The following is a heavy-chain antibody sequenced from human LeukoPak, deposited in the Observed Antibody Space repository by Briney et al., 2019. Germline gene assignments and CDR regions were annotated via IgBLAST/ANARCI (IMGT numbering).Heavy chain of an antibody. D-gene: IGHD6-13*01. CDR1: GGSISSGGYY. V-gene: IGHV4-31*11. CDR3: ARAVHNPIAASTHDDAFDI. CDR2: IYYSGST. J-gene: IGHJ3*02. Sequence: PSQTLSLTCAVSGGSISSGGYYWSWIRQHPGKGLEWIGYIYYSGSTYYNPSLKSRVTISVDTSKNQFSLKLSSVTAADTAVYYCARAVHNPIAASTHDDAFDIWGQGTMVTVSS.